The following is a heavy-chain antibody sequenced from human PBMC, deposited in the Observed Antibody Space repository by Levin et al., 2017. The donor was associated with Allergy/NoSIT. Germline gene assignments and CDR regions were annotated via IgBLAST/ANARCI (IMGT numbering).Heavy chain of an antibody. CDR1: GFTFTAYN. D-gene: IGHD1-1*01. CDR3: ATDAIHSANWEFDH. Sequence: GESLKISCEASGFTFTAYNIHWVRQAPGQGLEYMGWINANSGASKYAHNFQDRVTMARDTSISTAFMELSSLTSDDTALYYCATDAIHSANWEFDHWGQGTLVTVS. J-gene: IGHJ4*02. CDR2: INANSGAS. V-gene: IGHV1-2*02.